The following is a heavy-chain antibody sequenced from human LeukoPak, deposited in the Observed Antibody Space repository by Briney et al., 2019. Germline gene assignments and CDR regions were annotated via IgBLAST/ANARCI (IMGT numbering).Heavy chain of an antibody. CDR3: AREGRGDSVDY. CDR2: ISSSGSTI. V-gene: IGHV3-48*03. J-gene: IGHJ4*02. D-gene: IGHD4-17*01. Sequence: GGSLTLSCAASGCTFSSYEMNWVRQAPGKGLEGVSYISSSGSTIYYAASVKGRFTISRDNAKNSLYLQMNSLRAEDTAVYYCAREGRGDSVDYWGQGTLVTVSS. CDR1: GCTFSSYE.